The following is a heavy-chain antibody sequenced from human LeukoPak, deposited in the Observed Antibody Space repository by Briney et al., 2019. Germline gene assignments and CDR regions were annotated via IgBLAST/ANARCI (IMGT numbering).Heavy chain of an antibody. Sequence: PGGSLRLSCAVSGFTFSHYAMSWVRQAPGTGLEWVGSLTDSGDATYYADSVKGRFTISRDNSKNTLYLQMNSLRAEDTAVYYCAKESSSWYYFDYWGQGTLVTVSS. CDR2: LTDSGDAT. D-gene: IGHD6-13*01. CDR1: GFTFSHYA. CDR3: AKESSSWYYFDY. J-gene: IGHJ4*02. V-gene: IGHV3-23*01.